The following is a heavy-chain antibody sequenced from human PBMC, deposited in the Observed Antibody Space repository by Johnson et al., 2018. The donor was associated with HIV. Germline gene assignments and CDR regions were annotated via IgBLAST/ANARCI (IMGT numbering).Heavy chain of an antibody. CDR1: GFTFSSYA. J-gene: IGHJ3*02. D-gene: IGHD5-18*01. V-gene: IGHV3-30-3*01. CDR3: ARVTHIQLWANDAFDI. Sequence: QEQLVESGGGVVQPGRSLRLSCAASGFTFSSYAMHWVRQAPGKGLEWVAVISYDGSNKYYADSVKGRFTISRDNSKNTLYLQMNSLRAEDTAVYYCARVTHIQLWANDAFDIWGQGTMVTVSS. CDR2: ISYDGSNK.